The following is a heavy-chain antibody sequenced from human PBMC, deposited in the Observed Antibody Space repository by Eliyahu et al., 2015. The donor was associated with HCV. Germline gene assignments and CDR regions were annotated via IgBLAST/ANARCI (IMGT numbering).Heavy chain of an antibody. Sequence: EVQLVESGGGLVKPGGCXRLSCAAXGFTFSKAWXSGVRQAPGKGLGWXGXXKSKTDGGTTDYAAPVKGRFTISRDDSKSTLYLQMNSLKTEDTAVYYCTTGAPGGFDYYLDVWGQGTTVTVSS. D-gene: IGHD3-10*01. V-gene: IGHV3-15*01. CDR3: TTGAPGGFDYYLDV. CDR1: GFTFSKAW. J-gene: IGHJ6*03. CDR2: XKSKTDGGTT.